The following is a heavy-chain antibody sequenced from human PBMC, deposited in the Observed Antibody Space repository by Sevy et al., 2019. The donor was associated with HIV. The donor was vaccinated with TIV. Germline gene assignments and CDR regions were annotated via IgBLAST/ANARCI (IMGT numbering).Heavy chain of an antibody. Sequence: GGSLRLSCAVSGFSFDSYGMTWVRQAPGKGLEWVSAISGSGTRTYYADSVKGRFIISRDNSKNTLDLQMNSLRVEDTAIYYCAKRGGGHYDPDEIAYYFYYYNMDVWGKGTTVTVSS. CDR1: GFSFDSYG. CDR3: AKRGGGHYDPDEIAYYFYYYNMDV. V-gene: IGHV3-23*01. J-gene: IGHJ6*03. D-gene: IGHD3-22*01. CDR2: ISGSGTRT.